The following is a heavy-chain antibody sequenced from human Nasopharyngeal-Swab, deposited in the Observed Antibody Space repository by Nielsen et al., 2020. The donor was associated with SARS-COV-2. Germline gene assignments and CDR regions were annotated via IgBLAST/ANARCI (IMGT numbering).Heavy chain of an antibody. J-gene: IGHJ4*02. CDR1: GFTVSSNY. CDR3: ARDIGGSSGDY. CDR2: IYSGGST. Sequence: GESLKISCAASGFTVSSNYMSWVRQAPGKGLEWVSVIYSGGSTCYADSVKGRFTISRDNSKNTLYLQMNSLRAEDTAVYYCARDIGGSSGDYWGQGTLVTVSS. D-gene: IGHD1-26*01. V-gene: IGHV3-53*01.